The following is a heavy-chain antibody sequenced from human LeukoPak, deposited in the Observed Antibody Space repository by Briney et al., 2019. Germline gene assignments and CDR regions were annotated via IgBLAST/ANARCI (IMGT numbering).Heavy chain of an antibody. J-gene: IGHJ4*02. CDR2: ISGSGGST. CDR1: GFTFSSYA. D-gene: IGHD1-26*01. V-gene: IGHV3-23*01. Sequence: GGSLRLSCAASGFTFSSYAMSWVRQAPGKGLEWVSAISGSGGSTYYADSVKGRFTISRGNSKNTLYLQMNSLRAEDTAVHYCAKDGGSGSYEKNYWGQGTLVTVSS. CDR3: AKDGGSGSYEKNY.